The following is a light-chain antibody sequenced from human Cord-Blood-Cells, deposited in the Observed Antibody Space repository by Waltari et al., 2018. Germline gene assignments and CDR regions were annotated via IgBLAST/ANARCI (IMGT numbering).Light chain of an antibody. CDR2: SAS. CDR1: QSISSY. CDR3: QKSYSTPFT. J-gene: IGKJ3*01. V-gene: IGKV1-39*01. Sequence: IQMTQSPSSLSASVGDRVTITCRLSQSISSYLNWYQQKPGKSPKLLIYSASSLQSGVPSRFSGSGSGTDFTLTISSLQPEDVATYYCQKSYSTPFTFGPGTKVDIK.